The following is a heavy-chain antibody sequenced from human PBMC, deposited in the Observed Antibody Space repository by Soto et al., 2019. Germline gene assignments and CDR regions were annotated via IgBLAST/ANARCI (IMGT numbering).Heavy chain of an antibody. CDR1: GGSISPYY. V-gene: IGHV4-59*01. D-gene: IGHD3-22*01. CDR2: IYYSGRT. CDR3: ARPRSSGYAGEFDY. J-gene: IGHJ4*02. Sequence: QVQLQESGPGLVKPSETLSLTCTVSGGSISPYYWSWIRQPPGKGLEWIGFIYYSGRTNYNPSLKSRVTISVDTSQNQFSLMLTSVTAADTAVYYCARPRSSGYAGEFDYWGQGTLVTVSS.